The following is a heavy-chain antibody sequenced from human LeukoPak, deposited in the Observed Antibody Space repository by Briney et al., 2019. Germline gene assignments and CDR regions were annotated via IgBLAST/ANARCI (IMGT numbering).Heavy chain of an antibody. J-gene: IGHJ4*02. CDR1: GGSFSGYY. CDR2: INHSGST. CDR3: ARGGLLWFGRSDY. V-gene: IGHV4-34*01. D-gene: IGHD3-10*01. Sequence: TSETLSLTCAVYGGSFSGYYWSWIRQPPGKGLEWIGKINHSGSTNYNPSLKSRVTISVDTSKNQFSLKLSSVTAADTAVYYCARGGLLWFGRSDYWGQGTMVTVSS.